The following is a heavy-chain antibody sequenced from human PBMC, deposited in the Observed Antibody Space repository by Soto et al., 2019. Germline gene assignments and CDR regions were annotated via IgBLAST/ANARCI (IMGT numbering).Heavy chain of an antibody. Sequence: GGSLRLSCVVSGFNFEDYAMHWVRQVPGKGLEWVSGIYWDSSKKDYADSVKGRFTISRDNAKNSLYLQMNSLRAEDTAVYYCAKDKRKYSSGWDYYYGMDVWGQGTTVTVSS. V-gene: IGHV3-9*01. CDR1: GFNFEDYA. D-gene: IGHD6-19*01. CDR3: AKDKRKYSSGWDYYYGMDV. CDR2: IYWDSSKK. J-gene: IGHJ6*02.